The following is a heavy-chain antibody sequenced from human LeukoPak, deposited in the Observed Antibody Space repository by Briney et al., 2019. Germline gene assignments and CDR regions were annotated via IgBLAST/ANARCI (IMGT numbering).Heavy chain of an antibody. CDR3: ASDREDTANLHYFDY. J-gene: IGHJ4*02. CDR2: ISYDGSNK. V-gene: IGHV3-30-3*01. Sequence: PGRSLRLSCAASGFTFSSYAMHWVRQAPGKGLEWVAVISYDGSNKYYADSVKGRFTISRDNSKNTLYLQMNSLRVEDTAVYYCASDREDTANLHYFDYWRQGTLVTVSS. CDR1: GFTFSSYA. D-gene: IGHD5-18*01.